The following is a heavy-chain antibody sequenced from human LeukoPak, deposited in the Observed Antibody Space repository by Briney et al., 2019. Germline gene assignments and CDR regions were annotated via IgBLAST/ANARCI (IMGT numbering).Heavy chain of an antibody. CDR1: GFTFSTYW. CDR3: ARDYAGSPDY. V-gene: IGHV3-74*03. J-gene: IGHJ4*02. CDR2: INGDGSTT. Sequence: GGSLRLSCTASGFTFSTYWINWVRQSPGKGLVWVALINGDGSTTTHADSVKGRFTIPRDNAKNTAYLQMNSLRDEDTAVYFCARDYAGSPDYWGQGTLVTVSA. D-gene: IGHD3-10*01.